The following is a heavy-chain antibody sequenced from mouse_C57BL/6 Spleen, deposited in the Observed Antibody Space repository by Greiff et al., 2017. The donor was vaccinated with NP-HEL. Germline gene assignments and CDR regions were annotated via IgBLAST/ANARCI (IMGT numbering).Heavy chain of an antibody. Sequence: EVKLVESGGGLVKPGGSLKLSCAASGFTFSSYAMSWVRQTPEKRLEWVATISDGGSYTYYPDNVKGRFTISRDNAKNNLYLQMSHLKSEDTAMYYCARDPDYGSSYEGLFYFDYWGQGTTLTVSS. CDR3: ARDPDYGSSYEGLFYFDY. CDR2: ISDGGSYT. D-gene: IGHD1-1*01. CDR1: GFTFSSYA. J-gene: IGHJ2*01. V-gene: IGHV5-4*01.